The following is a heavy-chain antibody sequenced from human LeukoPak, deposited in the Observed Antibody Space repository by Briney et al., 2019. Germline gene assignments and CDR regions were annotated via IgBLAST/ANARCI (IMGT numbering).Heavy chain of an antibody. Sequence: GGSLRLSCAASGFSFSNYGMHWVRQAPGKGLEWVAVISYDGSNKYYADSVKGRFTISRDNSKNTLYLQMNSLRAEDTAVYYCARVHHPHIIPPRMGFDYWGQGTLVTVSS. CDR3: ARVHHPHIIPPRMGFDY. CDR1: GFSFSNYG. V-gene: IGHV3-30*19. CDR2: ISYDGSNK. J-gene: IGHJ4*02. D-gene: IGHD2-21*01.